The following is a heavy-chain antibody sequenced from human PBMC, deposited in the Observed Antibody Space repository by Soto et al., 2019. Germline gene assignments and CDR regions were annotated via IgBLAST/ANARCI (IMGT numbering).Heavy chain of an antibody. Sequence: QITLKESGPAQVKPTQTLTLTCSFSGFSLNTDGEGVGWVRQPPGEALEWLALIYWDDDERYSPSLQTRLTITKNPSKTQVVLIMTNMDPVDTATYYCAHSRNLITEDAQVGDFDYWGQGTLVTVSS. J-gene: IGHJ4*02. CDR1: GFSLNTDGEG. CDR2: IYWDDDE. CDR3: AHSRNLITEDAQVGDFDY. V-gene: IGHV2-5*02. D-gene: IGHD3-10*01.